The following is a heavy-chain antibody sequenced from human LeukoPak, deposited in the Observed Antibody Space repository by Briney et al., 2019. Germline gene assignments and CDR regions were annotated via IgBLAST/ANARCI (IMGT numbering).Heavy chain of an antibody. Sequence: ASVKVSCKVSGYTLTELSMHWVRQAPGKGLEWMGGFDPEDGETIYAQKFQGRVTMTEDTSTVTAYMELSSLRSEDTAVYYCATTGGIQLWFGAYYFDYWGQGTLVTASS. CDR3: ATTGGIQLWFGAYYFDY. D-gene: IGHD5-18*01. CDR2: FDPEDGET. CDR1: GYTLTELS. J-gene: IGHJ4*02. V-gene: IGHV1-24*01.